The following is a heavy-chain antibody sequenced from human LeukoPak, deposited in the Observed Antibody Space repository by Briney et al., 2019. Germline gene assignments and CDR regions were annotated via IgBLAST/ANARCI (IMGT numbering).Heavy chain of an antibody. CDR2: ISYDGSNK. CDR3: AKGPHMVLMVYGLVHSSSWYGGYFDY. CDR1: GFTFSSYA. J-gene: IGHJ4*02. V-gene: IGHV3-30-3*01. Sequence: PGGSLRLSCAASGFTFSSYAMHWVRQAPGKGLEWVAVISYDGSNKYYADSVKGRFTISRDNSKNTLYLQMNSLRAEDTAVYYCAKGPHMVLMVYGLVHSSSWYGGYFDYWGQGTLVTVSS. D-gene: IGHD2-8*01.